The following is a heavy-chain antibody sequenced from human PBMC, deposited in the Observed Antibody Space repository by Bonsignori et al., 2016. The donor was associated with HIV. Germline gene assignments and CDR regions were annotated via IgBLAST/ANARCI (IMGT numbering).Heavy chain of an antibody. D-gene: IGHD6-13*01. Sequence: GGSLRLSCAASGFTFSSYWMSWVRQAPGKGLEWVASIKQDGSEKYYVDSVKGRFTISRDNAKNSLYLQMNSLRAEDTAVYYCASAVSSSWVQGYFDLWGRGTLVTVSS. CDR3: ASAVSSSWVQGYFDL. CDR2: IKQDGSEK. J-gene: IGHJ2*01. V-gene: IGHV3-7*01. CDR1: GFTFSSYW.